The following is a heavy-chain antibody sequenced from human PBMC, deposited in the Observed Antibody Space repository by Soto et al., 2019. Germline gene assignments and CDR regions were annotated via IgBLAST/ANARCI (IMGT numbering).Heavy chain of an antibody. Sequence: GGSLRLSCAASGFTFSSYSMNWVRQAPGKGLEWVSYISSSSSTIYYADSVKGRFTISRDNAKNSLYLQMNSLRAEDTAVYYCAKRAGAGNYGDYSPDYWGQGTLVTVSS. V-gene: IGHV3-48*01. D-gene: IGHD4-17*01. CDR3: AKRAGAGNYGDYSPDY. J-gene: IGHJ4*02. CDR2: ISSSSSTI. CDR1: GFTFSSYS.